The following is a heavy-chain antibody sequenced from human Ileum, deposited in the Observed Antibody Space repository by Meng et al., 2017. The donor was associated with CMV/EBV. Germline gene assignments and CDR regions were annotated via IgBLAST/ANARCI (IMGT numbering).Heavy chain of an antibody. J-gene: IGHJ4*02. V-gene: IGHV3-21*06. CDR3: VRLSSSSDFDF. CDR2: ISTSANNI. CDR1: GFTFSSYS. Sequence: VQLVESGGGLVKPGGSLRLSCAASGFTFSSYSMNWVRQAPGKGLQWVSSISTSANNIYYGDSMKGRFTVSRDNAKNSLYLQMNSLRAEDTAIYYCVRLSSSSDFDFWGQGTLVTVSS. D-gene: IGHD6-6*01.